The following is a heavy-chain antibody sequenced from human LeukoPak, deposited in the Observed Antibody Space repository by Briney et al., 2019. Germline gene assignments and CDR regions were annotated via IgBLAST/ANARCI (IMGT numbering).Heavy chain of an antibody. CDR2: ISAYNGNT. D-gene: IGHD1-26*01. CDR3: ARDPVGAPLRVPDY. J-gene: IGHJ4*02. CDR1: GYTFKNYG. Sequence: ASVTVSCKASGYTFKNYGISWVRQAPGQGLEWMGWISAYNGNTNHAQKLQGRVTMTTDTSTSTAYMELRSLRSDDTAVYYCARDPVGAPLRVPDYWGQGTLVTVSS. V-gene: IGHV1-18*01.